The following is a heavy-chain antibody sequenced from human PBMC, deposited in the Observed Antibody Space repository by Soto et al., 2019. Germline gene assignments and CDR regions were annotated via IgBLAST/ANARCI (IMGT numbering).Heavy chain of an antibody. Sequence: SETLSLTCAVYGGSFSGYYWSWIRQPPGKRLEWIGEINHSGSTNYNPSLKSRVTISVDTSKNQFSLKLSSVTAADTAVYYCARGGRFLWWVRRSHYHYDLMDVWGQGTSDLGSS. CDR1: GGSFSGYY. CDR2: INHSGST. CDR3: ARGGRFLWWVRRSHYHYDLMDV. D-gene: IGHD2-21*01. V-gene: IGHV4-34*01. J-gene: IGHJ6*01.